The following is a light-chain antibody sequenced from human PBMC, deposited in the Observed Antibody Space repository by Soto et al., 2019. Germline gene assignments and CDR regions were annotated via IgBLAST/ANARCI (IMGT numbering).Light chain of an antibody. CDR2: SNN. J-gene: IGLJ2*01. CDR1: SSNIGSNT. CDR3: AAWDDSLNAYVV. Sequence: QSVLAQPPSASGTPGQRVTISCSVSSSNIGSNTVNWYQQLPGTAPRLLIYSNNQRPSGVPDRFSGSKSGTSASLAISGLQSEDEADYYCAAWDDSLNAYVVFGGGTKVTVL. V-gene: IGLV1-44*01.